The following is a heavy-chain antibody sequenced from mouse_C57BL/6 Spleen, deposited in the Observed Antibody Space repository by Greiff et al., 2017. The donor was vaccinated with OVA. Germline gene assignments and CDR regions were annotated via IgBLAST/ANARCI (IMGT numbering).Heavy chain of an antibody. CDR2: IDPSDSYT. CDR1: GYTFTSYW. Sequence: QVQLKQPGAELVKPGASVKLSCKASGYTFTSYWMQWVKQRPGQGLEWIGEIDPSDSYTNYNQKFKGKATLTVDTSSSTAYMQLSSLTSEDSAVYYCARGRNYFDYWGQGTTLTVSS. V-gene: IGHV1-50*01. CDR3: ARGRNYFDY. J-gene: IGHJ2*01.